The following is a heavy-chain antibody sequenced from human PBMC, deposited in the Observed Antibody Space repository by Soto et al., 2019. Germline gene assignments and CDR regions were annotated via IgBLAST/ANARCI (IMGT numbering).Heavy chain of an antibody. CDR1: GYTFTNYY. J-gene: IGHJ6*02. CDR2: IVPVFPSV. V-gene: IGHV1-69*13. CDR3: AREMPSTAAAYFYYGLNV. Sequence: ASVKVSCKASGYTFTNYYVHWVRQVPGQGLEWLGTIVPVFPSVYYAPRFQGRLTITADGSTDTVYMMLTSLKSEDTAVYYCAREMPSTAAAYFYYGLNVWGQGTSVTVS. D-gene: IGHD6-25*01.